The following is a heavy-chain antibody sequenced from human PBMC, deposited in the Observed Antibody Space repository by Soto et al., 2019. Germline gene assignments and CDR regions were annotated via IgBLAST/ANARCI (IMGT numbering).Heavy chain of an antibody. J-gene: IGHJ6*02. V-gene: IGHV4-30-4*01. CDR2: IYYSGST. CDR1: GSSISSCAYY. D-gene: IGHD3-3*01. Sequence: NPSETLSLTYTVSGSSISSCAYYWSWIRQPPGKGLEWIGYIYYSGSTYYNPSLNSRVTISVDTSKNQFSLKLSSVTAADTAVYYCARARGNNDLWSGYYPYYYYGMDVWGQGTTVTVS. CDR3: ARARGNNDLWSGYYPYYYYGMDV.